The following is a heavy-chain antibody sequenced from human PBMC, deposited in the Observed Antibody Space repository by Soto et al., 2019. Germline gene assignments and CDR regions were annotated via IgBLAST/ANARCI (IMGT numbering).Heavy chain of an antibody. V-gene: IGHV1-2*02. CDR2: INPATGAA. CDR3: ARRGGVGVAGSAAFDM. D-gene: IGHD3-3*01. J-gene: IGHJ3*02. Sequence: QLHLVQSGAVVKKPGASVTVSCSASGYPVTAYYMHWVRQAPGRGLEWMGGINPATGAAKYTQTFQGRVTMTRDTSTSTVFMELRGLTSEDTAVFFCARRGGVGVAGSAAFDMWGQGTLLTVSS. CDR1: GYPVTAYY.